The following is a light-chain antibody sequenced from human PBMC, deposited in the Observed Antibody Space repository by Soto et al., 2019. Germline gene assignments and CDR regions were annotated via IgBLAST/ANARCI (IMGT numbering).Light chain of an antibody. CDR1: GSNIGAGYD. CDR3: QSYDSSRSGYV. V-gene: IGLV1-40*01. J-gene: IGLJ1*01. Sequence: QAVVTQPPSVSGAPGQRVTISCTGSGSNIGAGYDVHWYQQLPGTAPKLLIFANINRPSGVPDRFSGSKSGTSASLAITGLRAEDEADYYCQSYDSSRSGYVFGTGTKLTVL. CDR2: ANI.